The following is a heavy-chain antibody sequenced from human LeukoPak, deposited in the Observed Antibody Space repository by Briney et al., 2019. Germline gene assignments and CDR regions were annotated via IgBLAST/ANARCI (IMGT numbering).Heavy chain of an antibody. D-gene: IGHD1-20*01. V-gene: IGHV3-30*18. J-gene: IGHJ4*02. Sequence: PGRSLRLSCAASGFTFSSYGMHWVRQAPGKGLEWVAVISYDGSNKYYADSVKGRFTISRDNSKNTLYLQMNSLRAEGTAVYYCAKGPGVTGTGFDYWGQGTLVTVSS. CDR2: ISYDGSNK. CDR1: GFTFSSYG. CDR3: AKGPGVTGTGFDY.